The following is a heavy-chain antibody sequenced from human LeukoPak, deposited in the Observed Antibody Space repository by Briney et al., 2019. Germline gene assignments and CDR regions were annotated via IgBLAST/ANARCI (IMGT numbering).Heavy chain of an antibody. CDR2: ISGSGGST. CDR3: AKGGPRTTYYDILTGYYHDY. Sequence: PGGSLRLSCAASGFTFSSYAMSWVRQAPGKGLEWVSAISGSGGSTYYADSVKGRFTISRDNSKNTLYLQMNSLRAEDTAVYYCAKGGPRTTYYDILTGYYHDYWGQGTLVTVSS. J-gene: IGHJ4*02. D-gene: IGHD3-9*01. V-gene: IGHV3-23*01. CDR1: GFTFSSYA.